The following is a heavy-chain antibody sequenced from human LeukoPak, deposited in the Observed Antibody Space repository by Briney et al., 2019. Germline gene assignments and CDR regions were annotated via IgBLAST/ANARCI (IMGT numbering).Heavy chain of an antibody. CDR1: GFTFSSYG. J-gene: IGHJ5*02. CDR2: ISGSGGST. CDR3: AKDPIYYGSGSLGTQA. V-gene: IGHV3-23*01. Sequence: SGGSLRLSCAASGFTFSSYGMSWVRQAPGKGLEWVSAISGSGGSTYYADSVKGRFTISRDNSKNTLYLQMNSLRAEDTAVYYCAKDPIYYGSGSLGTQAWGQGTLVTVSS. D-gene: IGHD3-10*01.